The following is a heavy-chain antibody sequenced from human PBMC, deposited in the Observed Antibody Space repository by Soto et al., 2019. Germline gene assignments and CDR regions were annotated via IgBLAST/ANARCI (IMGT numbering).Heavy chain of an antibody. V-gene: IGHV4-34*01. CDR3: ARRPLITIFGVVHIAPPDY. J-gene: IGHJ4*02. Sequence: QVQLQQWGAGLLKPSETLSLTCAVYGGSFSGYYWSWIRQPPGKGLEWIGEINHSGSTNYNPSLKSRVTISVDTSKNQFSLKLSSVTAADTAVYYCARRPLITIFGVVHIAPPDYWGQGTLVTVSS. CDR2: INHSGST. CDR1: GGSFSGYY. D-gene: IGHD3-3*01.